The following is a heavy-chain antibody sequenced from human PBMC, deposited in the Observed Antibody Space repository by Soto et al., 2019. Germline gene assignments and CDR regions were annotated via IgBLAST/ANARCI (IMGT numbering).Heavy chain of an antibody. Sequence: ASVKVSCKASVYTLTSNAMHWVRQAPGQRLEWMGWINAGNGNTKYSQKFQGRVTITRDTSASTAYMELSSLRSEDTAVYYCARSIVVVTALDYWGQGTLVTV. V-gene: IGHV1-3*01. J-gene: IGHJ4*02. CDR3: ARSIVVVTALDY. CDR2: INAGNGNT. CDR1: VYTLTSNA. D-gene: IGHD2-21*02.